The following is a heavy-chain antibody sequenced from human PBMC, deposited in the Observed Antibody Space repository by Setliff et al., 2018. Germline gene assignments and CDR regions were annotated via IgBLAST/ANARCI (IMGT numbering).Heavy chain of an antibody. CDR2: INTNTGNP. D-gene: IGHD3-3*01. J-gene: IGHJ4*02. CDR1: GYMFTTYA. CDR3: ARHFRSSKVQFLEYLTDYYFDS. V-gene: IGHV7-4-1*02. Sequence: ASVKVSCKASGYMFTTYAMSWIRQVPGQGFEWMGWINTNTGNPVYVQGFTGRFVFSLDTSVSTAYLHISGLKAEDTAVYYCARHFRSSKVQFLEYLTDYYFDSWGQGTLVTVSS.